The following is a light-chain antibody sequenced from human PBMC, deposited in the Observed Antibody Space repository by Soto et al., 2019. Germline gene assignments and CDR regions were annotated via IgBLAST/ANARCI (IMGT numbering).Light chain of an antibody. Sequence: QSALTQPVSVSGSPGQSITISCTGASSDVGGYNYVSWYQQHPGKAPKLIIYDVSYRPSGVSERFSGSKSGNTASLTISGLQAEDEADYHCSSYISTDTSQVFGTGTKVTVL. V-gene: IGLV2-14*03. CDR2: DVS. CDR1: SSDVGGYNY. CDR3: SSYISTDTSQV. J-gene: IGLJ1*01.